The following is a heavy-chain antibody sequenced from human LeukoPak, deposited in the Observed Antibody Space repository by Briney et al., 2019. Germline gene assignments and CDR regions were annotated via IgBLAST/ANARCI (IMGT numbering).Heavy chain of an antibody. J-gene: IGHJ4*02. CDR3: ARVPITYYYDSSGYSDRTYFDY. CDR1: GGSFSGYY. D-gene: IGHD3-22*01. V-gene: IGHV4-34*01. CDR2: INHSGSP. Sequence: ASETLSLTCAVYGGSFSGYYWSWIRQPPGKGLEWIGEINHSGSPNYNPSLKSRVTISVDTSKNQFSLKLSSVTAADTAVYYCARVPITYYYDSSGYSDRTYFDYWGQGTLVTVSS.